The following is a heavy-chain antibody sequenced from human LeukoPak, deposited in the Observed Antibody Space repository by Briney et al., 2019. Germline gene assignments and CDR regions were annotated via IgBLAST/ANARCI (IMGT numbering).Heavy chain of an antibody. CDR1: GGSINSHY. J-gene: IGHJ4*02. CDR2: IYYTGKN. V-gene: IGHV4-59*08. CDR3: VRRDTGWNYFDY. D-gene: IGHD6-19*01. Sequence: PSETLSLTCAVSGGSINSHYWGWIRQPPGKGPQWIGDIYYTGKNNYNPSLKSRVTISLDTSKDHLSLNLTSVVAADTAIYYCVRRDTGWNYFDYWGQGILVTVSS.